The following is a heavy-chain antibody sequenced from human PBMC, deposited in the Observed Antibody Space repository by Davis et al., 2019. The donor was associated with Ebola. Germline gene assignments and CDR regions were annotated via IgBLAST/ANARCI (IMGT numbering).Heavy chain of an antibody. CDR1: DGSLSGYY. J-gene: IGHJ4*02. CDR2: IYFSGAA. Sequence: PSETLSLTCTVSDGSLSGYYWDWIRQPPGKGLEWIGHIYFSGAAKYNPSLRSRATISVDTSKNQFYLKLNSVTAADTAVYYCARDAADDYGVNFDYWGQGNLVTVSS. V-gene: IGHV4-59*01. CDR3: ARDAADDYGVNFDY. D-gene: IGHD4-17*01.